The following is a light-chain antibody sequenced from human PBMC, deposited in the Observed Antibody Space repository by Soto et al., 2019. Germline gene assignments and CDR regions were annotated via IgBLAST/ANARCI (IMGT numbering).Light chain of an antibody. CDR3: QSYDSSLSGVV. CDR1: SSNIGAGYD. Sequence: QSVLTQPPSVSGAPGPRVTISCTGGSSNIGAGYDVHWYQQLPGTAPKLLVYGNSNRPSGVPDRFSGSKSGTSASLAITVLQAEDEADYCCQSYDSSLSGVVFGTGTKVTVL. CDR2: GNS. J-gene: IGLJ1*01. V-gene: IGLV1-40*01.